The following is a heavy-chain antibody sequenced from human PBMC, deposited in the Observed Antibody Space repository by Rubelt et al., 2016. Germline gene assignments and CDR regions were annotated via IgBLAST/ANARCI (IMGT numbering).Heavy chain of an antibody. J-gene: IGHJ6*02. CDR3: AGARRRLGELSLPGYYGMDV. V-gene: IGHV4-28*07. CDR2: SGST. Sequence: SGSTYYNPSLKGRATMSVDTSKRQFSLKLSSVTAADTAVYSCAGARRRLGELSLPGYYGMDVWGQGTTVTVSS. D-gene: IGHD3-16*02.